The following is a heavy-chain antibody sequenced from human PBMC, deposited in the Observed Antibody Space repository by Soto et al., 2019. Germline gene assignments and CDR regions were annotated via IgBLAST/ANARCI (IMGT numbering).Heavy chain of an antibody. D-gene: IGHD4-17*01. CDR2: IYYSGST. J-gene: IGHJ3*02. CDR1: GGSISSYY. Sequence: PSETLSLTCTVSGGSISSYYWSWIRQPPGKGLEWIGYIYYSGSTNYNPSLKSRVTISVDTSKNQFSLKLSSVTAADTAVYYCARGYGDYVFDIWGQGKMVTVSS. CDR3: ARGYGDYVFDI. V-gene: IGHV4-59*01.